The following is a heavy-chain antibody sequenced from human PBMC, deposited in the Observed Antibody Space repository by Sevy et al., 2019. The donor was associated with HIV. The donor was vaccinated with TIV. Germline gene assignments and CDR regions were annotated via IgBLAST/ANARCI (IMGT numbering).Heavy chain of an antibody. Sequence: GSLRLSCADSGFTFIDYAMHWVRQAPGKGLEWVAVISDDGSKTYYADSVNGRFTISRDNSKNTLYLQMNSLRADDTAVYYCARGRVTSYYFDYWGQGTLVTVSS. CDR3: ARGRVTSYYFDY. CDR2: ISDDGSKT. V-gene: IGHV3-30*04. CDR1: GFTFIDYA. D-gene: IGHD2-21*02. J-gene: IGHJ4*02.